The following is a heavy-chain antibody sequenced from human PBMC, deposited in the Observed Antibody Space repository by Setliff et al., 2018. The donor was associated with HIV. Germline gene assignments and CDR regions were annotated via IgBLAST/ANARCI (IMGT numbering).Heavy chain of an antibody. CDR2: IHYNDGKT. D-gene: IGHD2-8*01. CDR1: GDSITNSMHY. Sequence: SETLSLTCTVSGDSITNSMHYWSWIRQPPGKGLEFIGSIHYNDGKTYYNAALRSRVTISADTSKNQFSLKLNSVTAADTAVYYCARDAPTVYANGWFDPWGQGTLVTVSS. J-gene: IGHJ5*02. V-gene: IGHV4-39*02. CDR3: ARDAPTVYANGWFDP.